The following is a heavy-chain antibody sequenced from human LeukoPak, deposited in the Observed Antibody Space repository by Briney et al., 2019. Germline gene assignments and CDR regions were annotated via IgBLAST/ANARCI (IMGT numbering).Heavy chain of an antibody. D-gene: IGHD5-24*01. CDR1: GYTFSNYY. Sequence: ASVKVSCKASGYTFSNYYIHWVRQAPGQGLEWMGIIGGRTNSAQKFQGRVTMTRDTSTSTVYMELSSLRSEDTAVYYCARVRDGYNDAYDIWGQGKMVTVHS. J-gene: IGHJ3*02. CDR2: IGGRT. CDR3: ARVRDGYNDAYDI. V-gene: IGHV1-46*01.